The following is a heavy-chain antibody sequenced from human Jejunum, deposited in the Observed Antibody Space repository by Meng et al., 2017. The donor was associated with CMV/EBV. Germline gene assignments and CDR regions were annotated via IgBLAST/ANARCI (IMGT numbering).Heavy chain of an antibody. CDR3: AKAATNSSPDFFDY. J-gene: IGHJ4*02. D-gene: IGHD6-13*01. Sequence: GFTFSAYTIHLVRQAPGKGLEWVAVIYYDGSKKYYTDSVKGRFTISRDNSKNTLYLQMNSLRAEDTAVYYCAKAATNSSPDFFDYWGQGTLVTVSS. CDR2: IYYDGSKK. CDR1: GFTFSAYT. V-gene: IGHV3-33*06.